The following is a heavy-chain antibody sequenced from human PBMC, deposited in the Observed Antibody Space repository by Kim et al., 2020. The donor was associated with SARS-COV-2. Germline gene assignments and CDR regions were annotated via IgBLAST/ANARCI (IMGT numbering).Heavy chain of an antibody. V-gene: IGHV4-59*13. J-gene: IGHJ4*02. CDR3: ARELAVRGVGY. Sequence: SETLSLTCTVSGGSISSNYWSWIRQPPGKGLEWIGYIYYSGTTNYNPSLKSRVTISVDTSKNQFSLKLSSVTAAATAVYYCARELAVRGVGYWGQGTLVTVSS. D-gene: IGHD3-10*01. CDR2: IYYSGTT. CDR1: GGSISSNY.